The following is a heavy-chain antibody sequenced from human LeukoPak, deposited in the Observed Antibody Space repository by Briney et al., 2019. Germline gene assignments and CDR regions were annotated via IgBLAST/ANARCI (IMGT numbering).Heavy chain of an antibody. Sequence: GGSLRLSCAASGFTVSSNYMSWVRQAPGKGLEWVSSISSSSSYIYYADSVKGRFTISRDNAKNSLYLQMNSLRAEDTAVYYCARHHGNFDYWGQGTLVTVSS. V-gene: IGHV3-21*01. CDR2: ISSSSSYI. CDR3: ARHHGNFDY. J-gene: IGHJ4*02. D-gene: IGHD1-14*01. CDR1: GFTVSSNY.